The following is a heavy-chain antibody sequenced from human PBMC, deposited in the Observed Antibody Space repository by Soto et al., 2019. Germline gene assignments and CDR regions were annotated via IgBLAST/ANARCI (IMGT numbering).Heavy chain of an antibody. Sequence: PSETLSLTCTVSGASINNNDYYWSWIRQTPGKGLEWTGYVYYSGTTDYIPSLKSRLSMSIDKSQNQFTLKLNSVTAADTATYYCARMSYFYDKWYFDLWGRGTLVTVSS. D-gene: IGHD3-22*01. J-gene: IGHJ2*01. V-gene: IGHV4-30-4*01. CDR3: ARMSYFYDKWYFDL. CDR1: GASINNNDYY. CDR2: VYYSGTT.